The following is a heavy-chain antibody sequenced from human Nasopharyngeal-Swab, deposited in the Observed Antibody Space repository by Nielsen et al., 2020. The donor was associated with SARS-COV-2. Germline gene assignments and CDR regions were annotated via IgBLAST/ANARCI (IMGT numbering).Heavy chain of an antibody. CDR1: GFTVSSYA. D-gene: IGHD2-21*01. J-gene: IGHJ6*02. CDR2: ISYDGSNK. CDR3: ARLFLGMDV. V-gene: IGHV3-30-3*01. Sequence: GGAVRLDCAAAGFTVSSYAMHWVRQATGKGLERVAVISYDGSNKYYADSVKGRFTISRDNSKNTLYLQMNSLRAEDTAVYYCARLFLGMDVWGQGTTVTVSS.